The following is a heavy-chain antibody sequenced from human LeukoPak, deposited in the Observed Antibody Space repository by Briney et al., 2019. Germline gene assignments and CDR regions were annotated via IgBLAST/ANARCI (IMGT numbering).Heavy chain of an antibody. V-gene: IGHV1-2*02. Sequence: ASVKVSCKASGYTFTGYYMHWVRQAPGQGVEWMGWINPNSGGTNYAQKFQGRVTIIRDTSMSTAYMELSRLRSDDTAVYYCARGSDDFWSGYSPSYWGQGTLVTVSS. CDR2: INPNSGGT. CDR1: GYTFTGYY. J-gene: IGHJ4*02. D-gene: IGHD3-3*01. CDR3: ARGSDDFWSGYSPSY.